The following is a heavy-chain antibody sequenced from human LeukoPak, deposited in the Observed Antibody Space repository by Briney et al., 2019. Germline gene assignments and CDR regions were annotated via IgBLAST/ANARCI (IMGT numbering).Heavy chain of an antibody. CDR3: ARRNRGVYDILTGYYGYWFDP. V-gene: IGHV5-10-1*01. CDR1: GYSFTSYW. D-gene: IGHD3-9*01. J-gene: IGHJ5*02. Sequence: GESLKISCKGSGYSFTSYWISWVRQMPGKGPEWMGRIDPSDSYTNYSPSFQGHVTISADKSISTAYLQWSSLKASDTAMYYCARRNRGVYDILTGYYGYWFDPWGQGTLVTVSS. CDR2: IDPSDSYT.